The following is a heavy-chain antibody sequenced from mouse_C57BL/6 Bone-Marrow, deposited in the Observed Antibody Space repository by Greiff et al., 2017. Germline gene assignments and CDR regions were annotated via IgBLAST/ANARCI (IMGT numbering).Heavy chain of an antibody. CDR2: IDPSDSYT. CDR3: ARSRYCNYGAYAMDY. J-gene: IGHJ4*01. V-gene: IGHV1-69*01. D-gene: IGHD2-1*01. Sequence: VQLQQPGAELVMPGASVKLSCKASGYTFTSYWMHWVKQRPGQGLEWIGEIDPSDSYTNYNQKFKGKSTLTVDKSSSTAYMQLSSLTSEDSAVYYCARSRYCNYGAYAMDYWGQGTSVTVSS. CDR1: GYTFTSYW.